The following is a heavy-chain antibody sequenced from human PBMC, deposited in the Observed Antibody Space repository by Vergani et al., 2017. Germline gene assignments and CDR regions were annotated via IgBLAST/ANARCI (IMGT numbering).Heavy chain of an antibody. CDR3: ARAAGYCSSTSCRGYYYYGMDV. CDR2: IYHSGST. V-gene: IGHV4-30-2*01. J-gene: IGHJ6*02. Sequence: QLQLQESGSGLVKPSQTLSLTCAVSGGSISSGGYSWSWIRQPPGKGLEWIGYIYHSGSTNYNPSLKSRVTISVDTSKNQFSLKLSSVTAADTAVYYCARAAGYCSSTSCRGYYYYGMDVWGQGTTVTVSS. D-gene: IGHD2-2*01. CDR1: GGSISSGGYS.